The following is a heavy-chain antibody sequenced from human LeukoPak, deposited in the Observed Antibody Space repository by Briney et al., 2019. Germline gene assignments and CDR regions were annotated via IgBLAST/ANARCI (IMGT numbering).Heavy chain of an antibody. CDR2: VYYSGNP. J-gene: IGHJ4*02. D-gene: IGHD1-26*01. Sequence: SETPSLTCTVSGGSISNYYWSWIRQPPGKGLECVGYVYYSGNPDYNPSLKSRVTISIDTSKNQFSLELSSVTAADTAVYYCARDQYSGRFDYWGQGTLVTVSS. CDR3: ARDQYSGRFDY. V-gene: IGHV4-59*01. CDR1: GGSISNYY.